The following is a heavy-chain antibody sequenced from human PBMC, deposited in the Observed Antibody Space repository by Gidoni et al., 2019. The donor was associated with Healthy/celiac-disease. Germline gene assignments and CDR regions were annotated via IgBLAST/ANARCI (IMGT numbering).Heavy chain of an antibody. CDR2: IKSKTDGGTT. Sequence: EVQLVESGGGLVKPGASLRLSCAASGFTFSNAWMSWVRQAPGKGLEWVGRIKSKTDGGTTDYAAPVKGRFTISRDDSKNTLYLQMNSLKTEDTAVYYCTTDPQLRFLEWLSSYYYGMDVWGKGTTVTVSS. J-gene: IGHJ6*04. V-gene: IGHV3-15*01. CDR3: TTDPQLRFLEWLSSYYYGMDV. D-gene: IGHD3-3*01. CDR1: GFTFSNAW.